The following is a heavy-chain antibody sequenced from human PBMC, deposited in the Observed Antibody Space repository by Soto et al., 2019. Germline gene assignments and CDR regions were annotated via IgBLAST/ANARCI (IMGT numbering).Heavy chain of an antibody. CDR3: ARERRMVVVTALIPNFDY. CDR1: GYTFTSYY. Sequence: QVQLVQSGAEVKKPGASVKVSCKASGYTFTSYYMHWVRQAPGQGLEWMEIINPSGGSTSYAQKFQGRVTMTRDTSTSTVYMELSSLRSEDTAVYYCARERRMVVVTALIPNFDYWGQGTLVTVSS. V-gene: IGHV1-46*01. J-gene: IGHJ4*02. CDR2: INPSGGST. D-gene: IGHD2-21*02.